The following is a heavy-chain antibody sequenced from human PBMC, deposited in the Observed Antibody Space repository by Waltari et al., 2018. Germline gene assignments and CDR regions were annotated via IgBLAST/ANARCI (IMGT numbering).Heavy chain of an antibody. D-gene: IGHD3-3*02. V-gene: IGHV4-61*02. CDR1: GDSIRRGSYH. J-gene: IGHJ5*02. Sequence: QLQLQESGPGLVTPSQTLSLTCTVSGDSIRRGSYHWSWIRQPAGKGLEWIGRIYTRGSTNYNPSLKSRVTMSIDTSGNHFSLKLSSVTAADTAVYYCARDLSPPNWFDPWGQGTLVTVSS. CDR3: ARDLSPPNWFDP. CDR2: IYTRGST.